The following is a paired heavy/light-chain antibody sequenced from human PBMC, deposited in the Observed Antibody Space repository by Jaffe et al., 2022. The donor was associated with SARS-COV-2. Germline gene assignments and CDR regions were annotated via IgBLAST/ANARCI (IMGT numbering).Heavy chain of an antibody. J-gene: IGHJ5*02. CDR2: LNTANGNT. Sequence: QVQLVQSGAEVKQPGASVKVSCKVSGYTFTSYALHWVRQAPGQSLEWMGWLNTANGNTKYSQKVQGRVTITRDTSASTAYMELSSLRSEDTAVYYCARLTTVTRGYDPWGQGTLVTVSS. V-gene: IGHV1-3*04. CDR1: GYTFTSYA. D-gene: IGHD4-17*01. CDR3: ARLTTVTRGYDP.
Light chain of an antibody. V-gene: IGLV1-40*01. CDR2: DNT. CDR1: SSNIGAGYD. J-gene: IGLJ1*01. CDR3: QSYDSSLSAYV. Sequence: QSVLTQPPSVSGAPGQKVTISCTGSSSNIGAGYDVHWYQQLPGTAPRLLIYDNTNRPSGVPDRFSGSKSGTSASLAISGLQAEDEADYYCQSYDSSLSAYVFGTGTTVTVL.